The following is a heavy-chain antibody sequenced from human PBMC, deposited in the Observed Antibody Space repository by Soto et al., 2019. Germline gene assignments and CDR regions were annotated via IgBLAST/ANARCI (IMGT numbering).Heavy chain of an antibody. CDR1: GFTFSSYV. J-gene: IGHJ4*02. CDR2: ISGSGGST. CDR3: AKDRTPVATKRFFDY. D-gene: IGHD5-12*01. V-gene: IGHV3-23*01. Sequence: EVQLLESGGGLVQPGGSLRLSCAASGFTFSSYVMSWVRQAPGKGLEWVSSISGSGGSTYYADSVKGQFTISRDNSKNTLYLQMNSLRAEDTAIYYCAKDRTPVATKRFFDYWGQGTLVTVSS.